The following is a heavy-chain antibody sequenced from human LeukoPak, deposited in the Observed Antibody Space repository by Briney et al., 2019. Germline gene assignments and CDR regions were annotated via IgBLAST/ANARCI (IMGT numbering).Heavy chain of an antibody. CDR1: GFTFSSYS. J-gene: IGHJ3*02. D-gene: IGHD5-18*01. CDR3: ARDHYDSYGCYDI. Sequence: GGSLRLSCAASGFTFSSYSMNWVRQAPGKGLEWVSYISSSSSTIYYADSVKGRFTISRDNAKNSLYLQMNSLRAEDTAVYYYARDHYDSYGCYDIWGQGTMVTVSS. V-gene: IGHV3-48*01. CDR2: ISSSSSTI.